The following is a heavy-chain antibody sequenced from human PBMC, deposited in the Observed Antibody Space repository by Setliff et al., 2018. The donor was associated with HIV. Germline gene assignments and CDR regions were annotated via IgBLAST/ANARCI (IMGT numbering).Heavy chain of an antibody. CDR2: ISWDGGST. CDR1: GFIFDDYA. D-gene: IGHD1-26*01. Sequence: PGGSLRLSCAASGFIFDDYAMHWVRQAPGKGLEWVSLISWDGGSTYYTDSVKGRFTISRDNSNTLFLQMNNLRPEDTATYYCVRDPIEGSPDYFDYWGQGALVTVSS. CDR3: VRDPIEGSPDYFDY. V-gene: IGHV3-43D*04. J-gene: IGHJ4*02.